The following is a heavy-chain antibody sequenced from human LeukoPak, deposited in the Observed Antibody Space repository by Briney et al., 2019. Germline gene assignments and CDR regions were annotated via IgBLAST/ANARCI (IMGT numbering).Heavy chain of an antibody. CDR1: GFPFSSYW. D-gene: IGHD5-24*01. CDR2: IKKDGSKK. J-gene: IGHJ4*02. V-gene: IGHV3-7*04. Sequence: GGSLRLSCVASGFPFSSYWMTWVRQAPGKGLEWVANIKKDGSKKSYVDSVKGRFTISRDNAKNSLYLQMNSLRAEDTAIYYCTRVGYIDEGIDYWGQGTLVTVSS. CDR3: TRVGYIDEGIDY.